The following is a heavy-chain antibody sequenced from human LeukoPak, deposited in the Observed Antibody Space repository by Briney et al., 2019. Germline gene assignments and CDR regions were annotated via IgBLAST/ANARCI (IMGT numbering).Heavy chain of an antibody. D-gene: IGHD4-17*01. V-gene: IGHV3-23*01. Sequence: AGGSLRLSCAVSGFTVSSIYMSWVRQAPGKGLEWVSAISGSGGSTYYADSVKGRFTISRDNSKNTLYLQMNSLRAEDTAVYYCAKSPTVTTGEFDYWGQGTLVTVSS. CDR1: GFTVSSIY. CDR2: ISGSGGST. J-gene: IGHJ4*02. CDR3: AKSPTVTTGEFDY.